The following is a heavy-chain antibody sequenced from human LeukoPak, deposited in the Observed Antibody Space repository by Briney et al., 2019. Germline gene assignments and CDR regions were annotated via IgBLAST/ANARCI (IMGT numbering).Heavy chain of an antibody. CDR2: IFASGST. V-gene: IGHV4-4*07. J-gene: IGHJ6*04. D-gene: IGHD3-10*01. Sequence: SEALSLTCTVSGGSISSYYWSWIRQPAGKGLEWIGRIFASGSTNSNPSLKSRVTMSVDTSKNQFSLNLSSVTAADTAVYYCARHSAMDVWGKGTTVTVSS. CDR3: ARHSAMDV. CDR1: GGSISSYY.